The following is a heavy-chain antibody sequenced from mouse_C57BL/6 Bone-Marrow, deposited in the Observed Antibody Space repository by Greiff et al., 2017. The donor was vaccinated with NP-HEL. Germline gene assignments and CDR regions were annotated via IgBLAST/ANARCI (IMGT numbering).Heavy chain of an antibody. D-gene: IGHD1-1*01. CDR2: ISYSGST. CDR1: GYSITSDY. J-gene: IGHJ1*03. CDR3: ARYIYYGSSLQWGFDV. Sequence: VQLKESGPGLAKPSQTLSLTCSVTGYSITSDYWNWIRKFPGNKLEYMGYISYSGSTYYNPSLKSRISITRDTSKNQYYLQLNSVTTEDTATYYCARYIYYGSSLQWGFDVWGTGTTVTVSS. V-gene: IGHV3-8*01.